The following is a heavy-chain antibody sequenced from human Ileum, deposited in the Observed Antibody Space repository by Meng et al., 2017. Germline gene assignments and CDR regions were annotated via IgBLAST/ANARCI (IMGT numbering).Heavy chain of an antibody. V-gene: IGHV3-33*08. Sequence: QLRRGGSGGGVVQPGSSLRLSCAASGFTFSRHQMHWVRQAPGKGLEWVAMIWSDGSNEYFADSVKGRFTISRDNSKNTLYLQMDSLRAEDTAVYYCARDRGVRDLDYWGQGTLVTVSS. CDR3: ARDRGVRDLDY. CDR2: IWSDGSNE. D-gene: IGHD3-10*01. CDR1: GFTFSRHQ. J-gene: IGHJ4*02.